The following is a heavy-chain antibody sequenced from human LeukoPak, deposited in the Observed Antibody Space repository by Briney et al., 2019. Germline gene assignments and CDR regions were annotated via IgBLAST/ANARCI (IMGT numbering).Heavy chain of an antibody. CDR3: ARPMTISPRAMDV. J-gene: IGHJ6*02. V-gene: IGHV3-11*01. Sequence: GGSLRLSCAASGFIFSDYYMSWVRQAPGKGLEWVSYISGSGTTIYYADSVKGRFTISSDNAKNSLFLQMNSLRAKDTAVYYCARPMTISPRAMDVWGQGTTVTVSS. D-gene: IGHD3-3*02. CDR1: GFIFSDYY. CDR2: ISGSGTTI.